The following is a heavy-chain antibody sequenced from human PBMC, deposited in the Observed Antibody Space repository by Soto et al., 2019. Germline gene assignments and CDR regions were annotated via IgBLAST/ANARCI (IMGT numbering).Heavy chain of an antibody. CDR3: ARGRYYDSSGYYRLQISYFDY. J-gene: IGHJ4*02. Sequence: QVQLVQSGAEVKKPGSSVKVSCKASGGTFSSYAISWVRQAPGQGLEWMGGIIPIFGTANYALKFQGRVTITADESTSTAYMELSSLRSEDTAVYYCARGRYYDSSGYYRLQISYFDYWGQGTLVTVSS. CDR1: GGTFSSYA. D-gene: IGHD3-22*01. CDR2: IIPIFGTA. V-gene: IGHV1-69*01.